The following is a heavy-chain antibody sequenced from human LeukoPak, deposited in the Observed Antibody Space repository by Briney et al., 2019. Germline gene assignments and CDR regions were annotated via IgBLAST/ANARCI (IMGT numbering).Heavy chain of an antibody. CDR2: IYYSGST. D-gene: IGHD3-22*01. CDR1: GGSISSYY. CDR3: ARDSYYDSSGATRGGLDY. J-gene: IGHJ4*02. Sequence: NPSETLSLTCTVSGGSISSYYWSWIRQPPGKGLEWIGYIYYSGSTNYNPSLKSRVTISVDTSKNQFSLKLSSVTAADTAVYYCARDSYYDSSGATRGGLDYWGQGTLVTVSS. V-gene: IGHV4-59*01.